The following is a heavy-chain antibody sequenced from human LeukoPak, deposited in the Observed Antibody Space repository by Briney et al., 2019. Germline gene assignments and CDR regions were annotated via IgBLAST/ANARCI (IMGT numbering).Heavy chain of an antibody. CDR3: ARDFRGGYDFWSGYYTPYYFDC. Sequence: SETLSLTCTVSGGSISSYYWSWIRQPPGKGLEWIGYIYYSGSTNYNPSLKSRVTISVDTSKNHFSLKLSSVTAADTAVYYCARDFRGGYDFWSGYYTPYYFDCWGQGTLVTVSP. D-gene: IGHD3-3*01. CDR2: IYYSGST. V-gene: IGHV4-59*12. CDR1: GGSISSYY. J-gene: IGHJ4*02.